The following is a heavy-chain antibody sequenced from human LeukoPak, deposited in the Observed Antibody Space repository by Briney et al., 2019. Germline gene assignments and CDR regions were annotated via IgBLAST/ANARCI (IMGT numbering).Heavy chain of an antibody. Sequence: PSETLSLTCAVYGGSFSDYYWTWIRQPPGKGLEWIGEINHVETANYNPSLKSRVTMSVDTSKNQFSLKLSSVTAADTAVYYCARTPLIVGATSGAFDIWGQGIMVTVSS. D-gene: IGHD1-26*01. V-gene: IGHV4-34*01. CDR1: GGSFSDYY. CDR3: ARTPLIVGATSGAFDI. CDR2: INHVETA. J-gene: IGHJ3*02.